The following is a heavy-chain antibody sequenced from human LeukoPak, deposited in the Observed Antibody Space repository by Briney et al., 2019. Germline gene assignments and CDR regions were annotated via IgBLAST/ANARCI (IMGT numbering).Heavy chain of an antibody. D-gene: IGHD6-19*01. Sequence: ASVTVSCKASGYTFTSYDINWVRQAPGQGLEWMGWMNPNSGNTGYAQKFQGRVTMTRNTSISTAYMELSSLRSEDTAVYYCARVAVAGIYYYDYYMDVWGKGPRSPSP. J-gene: IGHJ6*03. CDR2: MNPNSGNT. V-gene: IGHV1-8*01. CDR1: GYTFTSYD. CDR3: ARVAVAGIYYYDYYMDV.